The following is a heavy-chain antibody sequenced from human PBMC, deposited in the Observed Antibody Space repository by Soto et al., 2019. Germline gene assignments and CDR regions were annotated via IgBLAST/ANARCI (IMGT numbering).Heavy chain of an antibody. CDR1: GGSISSGDYY. CDR3: ARGLWYQLLSSYVYYGMDV. Sequence: KPSETLSLTCTVSGGSISSGDYYWSWIRQPPGKGLEWIGYIYYSGSTYYNPSLKSRVTISVDTSKNQSSLKLRSVTDADTAVYYCARGLWYQLLSSYVYYGMDVWGQGTTVTVSS. V-gene: IGHV4-30-4*01. J-gene: IGHJ6*02. D-gene: IGHD2-2*01. CDR2: IYYSGST.